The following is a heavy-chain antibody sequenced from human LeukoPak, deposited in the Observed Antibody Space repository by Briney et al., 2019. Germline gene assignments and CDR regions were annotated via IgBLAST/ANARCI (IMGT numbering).Heavy chain of an antibody. Sequence: SETLSLTCAVYGGSFSGYYWSWIRQPPGKGLEWTGEINHSGSTNYNPSLKSRVTISVDTSKNQFSLKLSSVTAADTAVYYCARLGLWSSDLDYWGQGTLVTVSS. CDR2: INHSGST. CDR1: GGSFSGYY. J-gene: IGHJ4*02. D-gene: IGHD4/OR15-4a*01. CDR3: ARLGLWSSDLDY. V-gene: IGHV4-34*01.